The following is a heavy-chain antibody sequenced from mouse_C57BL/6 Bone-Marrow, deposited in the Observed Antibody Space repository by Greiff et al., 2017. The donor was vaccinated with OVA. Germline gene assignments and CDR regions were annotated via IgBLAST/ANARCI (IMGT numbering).Heavy chain of an antibody. V-gene: IGHV1-64*01. Sequence: QVQLQQPGAELVKPGASVKLSCKASGYTFTSYWMNWVKQRPGQGLEWIGMIHTNSGSTNSNEKFKSKATLTVDKSSSSAYMQLSSLTSEDSAVYACARSRSYYRAMDYWGQGTSVTVSS. CDR2: IHTNSGST. D-gene: IGHD2-14*01. CDR3: ARSRSYYRAMDY. J-gene: IGHJ4*01. CDR1: GYTFTSYW.